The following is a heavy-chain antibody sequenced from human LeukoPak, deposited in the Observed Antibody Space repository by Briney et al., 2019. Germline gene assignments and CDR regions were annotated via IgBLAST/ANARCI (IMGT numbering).Heavy chain of an antibody. Sequence: GGSLRLSCAASGCTFSSYAMSWVRQPPGKGLEWVSTIGDSTISAYSADSVKGRFTISRDNSKNTLYLQMNSRRPEYTAVYFCAKTPSHLNSPNCFDYWGQGTLVTVSS. CDR2: IGDSTISA. V-gene: IGHV3-23*01. CDR1: GCTFSSYA. CDR3: AKTPSHLNSPNCFDY. D-gene: IGHD1-1*01. J-gene: IGHJ4*02.